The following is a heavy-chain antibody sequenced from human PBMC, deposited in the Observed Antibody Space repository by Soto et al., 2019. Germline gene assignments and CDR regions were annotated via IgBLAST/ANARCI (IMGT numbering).Heavy chain of an antibody. J-gene: IGHJ4*02. CDR3: ASAAGTGTAGLDF. D-gene: IGHD6-19*01. CDR2: ISAYNANT. V-gene: IGHV1-18*01. CDR1: GYMFISYG. Sequence: ASVKVSCKASGYMFISYGINWVRQAPGQGLEWMGWISAYNANTKYAQNLQGRVTMTTDTSTSTAYMELSRLTSDDTAVYYCASAAGTGTAGLDFWGQGTLVTVSS.